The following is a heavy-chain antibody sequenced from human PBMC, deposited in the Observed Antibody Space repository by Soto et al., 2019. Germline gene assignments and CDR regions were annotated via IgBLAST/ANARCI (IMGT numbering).Heavy chain of an antibody. D-gene: IGHD2-15*01. Sequence: QLQLQESGPGLVKPSETLSLTCTVSGDSISGSTYYWVWIRQPPGKGLEWIGSMHYSGSTYHNPSLKSRVTISVDTSNNQFSLKLRSVTAADSAMYYCARRGGSYSYFDFWGQGTLVTVSS. CDR2: MHYSGST. CDR1: GDSISGSTYY. V-gene: IGHV4-39*01. J-gene: IGHJ4*02. CDR3: ARRGGSYSYFDF.